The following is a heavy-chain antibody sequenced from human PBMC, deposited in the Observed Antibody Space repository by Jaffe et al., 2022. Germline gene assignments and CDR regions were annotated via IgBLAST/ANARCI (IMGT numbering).Heavy chain of an antibody. D-gene: IGHD4-17*01. CDR1: GFTFRSYW. CDR3: ARDPYGFSPPDY. J-gene: IGHJ4*02. CDR2: INVDGSST. Sequence: EVQLVESGGGLVQPGGSLRLSCAASGFTFRSYWMHWVRQAPGEGLMWVSRINVDGSSTTYADSVKGRFTISRDNAKNTLYLQMNSLIPEDTAVYFCARDPYGFSPPDYWGQGTLVTVSS. V-gene: IGHV3-74*03.